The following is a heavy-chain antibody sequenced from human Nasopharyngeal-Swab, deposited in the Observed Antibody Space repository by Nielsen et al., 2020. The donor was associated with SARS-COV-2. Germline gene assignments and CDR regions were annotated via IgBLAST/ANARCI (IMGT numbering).Heavy chain of an antibody. CDR1: GFTFSSYW. Sequence: ESLKISCAASGFTFSSYWMHWVRQAPGKGLVRVSRINPDGSSTDYAGSVKGRFTISRDNAKNTLYLQMSSLRAEETAVYYCARSRSAMDVWGQGTTVTVSS. J-gene: IGHJ6*02. CDR3: ARSRSAMDV. V-gene: IGHV3-74*01. CDR2: INPDGSST.